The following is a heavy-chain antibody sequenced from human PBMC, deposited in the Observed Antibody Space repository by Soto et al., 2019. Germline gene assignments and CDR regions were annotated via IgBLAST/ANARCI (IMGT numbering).Heavy chain of an antibody. Sequence: EVQLVETGGGLIQPGGSLRLSCAASGFTVSSNYMSWVRQAPGKGLEWVSVIYSGGSTYYADSVKGRFTISRDNSKNTLYLQMNSLRAEDTAVYYCVRAGEDIVVVPAASDWYFDLWGRGTLVTVSS. CDR2: IYSGGST. CDR1: GFTVSSNY. V-gene: IGHV3-53*02. CDR3: VRAGEDIVVVPAASDWYFDL. D-gene: IGHD2-2*01. J-gene: IGHJ2*01.